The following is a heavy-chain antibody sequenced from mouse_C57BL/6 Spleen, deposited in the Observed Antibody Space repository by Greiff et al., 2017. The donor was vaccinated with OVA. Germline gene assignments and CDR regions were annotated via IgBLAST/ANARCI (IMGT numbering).Heavy chain of an antibody. Sequence: QVQLQQPGTELVKPGASVKLSCKASGHTFTSYWMHWVKQRPGQGLEWIGNINPSNGGTNYNEKFKSKATLTVDKSSSTAYMQLSSLTSEDSAVYYCARGGTAQARWFAYWGQGTLVTVSA. CDR2: INPSNGGT. CDR1: GHTFTSYW. J-gene: IGHJ3*01. CDR3: ARGGTAQARWFAY. D-gene: IGHD3-2*02. V-gene: IGHV1-53*01.